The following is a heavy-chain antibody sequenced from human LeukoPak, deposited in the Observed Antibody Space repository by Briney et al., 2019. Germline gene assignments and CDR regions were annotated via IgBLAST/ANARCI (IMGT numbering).Heavy chain of an antibody. CDR3: ARVLVYDYGSGNYYKVLDF. D-gene: IGHD3-10*01. V-gene: IGHV1-2*02. J-gene: IGHJ4*02. CDR2: INPNSGGT. Sequence: GASVKVSCKASGYTFTGYYMHWVRQAPGQGLEWMGWINPNSGGTNYAQNFQGRVTMTRNTSITTAYMELSGLRSEDTAVYYCARVLVYDYGSGNYYKVLDFWGQGTLVTVSS. CDR1: GYTFTGYY.